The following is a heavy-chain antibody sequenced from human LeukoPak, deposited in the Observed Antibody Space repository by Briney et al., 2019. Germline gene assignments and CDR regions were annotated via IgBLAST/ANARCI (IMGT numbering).Heavy chain of an antibody. D-gene: IGHD3-10*01. CDR1: AFTFSSYA. J-gene: IGHJ5*02. Sequence: PGGSLRLPCAASAFTFSSYAMAWVRQAPDKGLEWVAVISYDGSNKYYADSVKGRFTISRDNSKNTLYLQMNSLRAEDTAVYYCARDLGVLWFGEFPGWFDPWGQGTLVTVSS. CDR2: ISYDGSNK. V-gene: IGHV3-30*04. CDR3: ARDLGVLWFGEFPGWFDP.